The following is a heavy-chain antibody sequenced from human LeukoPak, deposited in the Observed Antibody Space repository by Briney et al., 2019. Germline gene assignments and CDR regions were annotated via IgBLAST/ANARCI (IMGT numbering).Heavy chain of an antibody. D-gene: IGHD5-12*01. CDR2: ISDSGAST. CDR3: AKLRYSGYGPGDY. V-gene: IGHV3-23*01. J-gene: IGHJ4*02. Sequence: ETLSLTCAVYGGSFSGYYWSWIRQPPGKGLEWVSDISDSGASTYYADSVKGRFTVSRDNSKNTLYLQMNSLRAEDTATYYCAKLRYSGYGPGDYWGQGTLVTVSS. CDR1: GGSFSGYY.